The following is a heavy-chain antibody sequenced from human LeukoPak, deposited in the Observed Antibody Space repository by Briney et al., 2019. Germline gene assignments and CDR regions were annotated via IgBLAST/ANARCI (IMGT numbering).Heavy chain of an antibody. CDR3: TTVNDVVVPAARFYYYYYYMDV. J-gene: IGHJ6*03. V-gene: IGHV3-15*01. CDR2: IKSKTDGGTT. D-gene: IGHD2-2*01. CDR1: GFTFSNAW. Sequence: PGGSLRLSCAASGFTFSNAWMSWVRQAPGKGLEWVGRIKSKTDGGTTDYAAPVKGRFTISRDDSKNTLYLQMNSLKTEDTAVYYCTTVNDVVVPAARFYYYYYYMDVWGKGTTVTVSS.